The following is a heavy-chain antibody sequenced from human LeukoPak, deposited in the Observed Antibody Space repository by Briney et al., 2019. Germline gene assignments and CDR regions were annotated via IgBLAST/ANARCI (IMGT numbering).Heavy chain of an antibody. CDR3: AKGSSGGRPYYFDY. Sequence: GGSLRLSCVGSGFTLSSYAMSWARQAPGKGLEWVAAISDSGGSTYYADSVKGRFTISRDNSKNTVYLQMNSLRAEDTAVYYCAKGSSGGRPYYFDYWGQGTLVTVSS. J-gene: IGHJ4*02. V-gene: IGHV3-23*01. D-gene: IGHD6-6*01. CDR2: ISDSGGST. CDR1: GFTLSSYA.